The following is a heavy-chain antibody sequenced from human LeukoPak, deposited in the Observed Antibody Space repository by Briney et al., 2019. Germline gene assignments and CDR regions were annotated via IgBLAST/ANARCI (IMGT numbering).Heavy chain of an antibody. CDR1: GGSISSSNW. V-gene: IGHV4-4*02. J-gene: IGHJ3*02. D-gene: IGHD1-26*01. CDR2: IYHSGST. CDR3: ARDGRIVGAPDYAFDI. Sequence: SGTLSLTCAVSGGSISSSNWWSWVRQPPGKGLEWIGEIYHSGSTNYNPSLKSRVTISVDKSKNQFSLRLSSVTAADTAIYYCARDGRIVGAPDYAFDIWGQGTLVTVSS.